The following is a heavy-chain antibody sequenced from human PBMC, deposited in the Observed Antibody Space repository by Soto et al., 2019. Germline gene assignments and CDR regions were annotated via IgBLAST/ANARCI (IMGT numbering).Heavy chain of an antibody. D-gene: IGHD2-8*01. Sequence: GSLRLSCAASGFTFSNAWMSWVRQAPGKGLEWVGRIKSKTDGGTTDYAAPVKGRFTISRDDSKNTLYLQMNSLKTEDTAVYYCTTDRGYCTNGVCYSAFDIWGQGTMVTVSS. CDR2: IKSKTDGGTT. V-gene: IGHV3-15*01. CDR3: TTDRGYCTNGVCYSAFDI. J-gene: IGHJ3*02. CDR1: GFTFSNAW.